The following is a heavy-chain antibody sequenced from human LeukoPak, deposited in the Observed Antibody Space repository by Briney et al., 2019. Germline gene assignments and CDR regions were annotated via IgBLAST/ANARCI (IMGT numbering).Heavy chain of an antibody. D-gene: IGHD3-16*02. CDR3: ASSASYVWGSYRPGLDAFDI. CDR1: GGTFSSYA. Sequence: GASVKVSCKASGGTFSSYAISWVRQAPGQGLEWMGRIIPILGIANYAQKFQGRVTITADKSTSTAYMELSSLRSEDTAVYYCASSASYVWGSYRPGLDAFDIWGQGTMVTVSS. J-gene: IGHJ3*02. CDR2: IIPILGIA. V-gene: IGHV1-69*04.